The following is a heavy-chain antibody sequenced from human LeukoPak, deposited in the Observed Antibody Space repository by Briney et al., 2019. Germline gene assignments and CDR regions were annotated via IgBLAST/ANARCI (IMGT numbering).Heavy chain of an antibody. V-gene: IGHV4-4*07. CDR3: AGLYV. Sequence: PSETLSLTCTVSGASISSYWWNWIRQPAGKGLEWIGRVYTSGSTTYNPSLRSRVTMSVDTSKNQLSLKLSSVTAADTAIYYCAGLYVWGKGTTVTISS. CDR1: GASISSYW. CDR2: VYTSGST. J-gene: IGHJ6*04.